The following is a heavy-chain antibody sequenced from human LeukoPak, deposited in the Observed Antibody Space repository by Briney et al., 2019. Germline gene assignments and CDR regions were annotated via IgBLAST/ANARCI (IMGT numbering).Heavy chain of an antibody. CDR2: ISSSSSYI. V-gene: IGHV3-21*01. D-gene: IGHD2-15*01. CDR3: ARGDCSGGSCYQDY. J-gene: IGHJ4*02. Sequence: GGSLRLSCAASGFTFSSYSMNWVRQAPGKGLEWVSSISSSSSYIYYADSVKGRFTISRGNAKNSLYLQMNSLRAEDTAVYYCARGDCSGGSCYQDYWGQGTLVTVSS. CDR1: GFTFSSYS.